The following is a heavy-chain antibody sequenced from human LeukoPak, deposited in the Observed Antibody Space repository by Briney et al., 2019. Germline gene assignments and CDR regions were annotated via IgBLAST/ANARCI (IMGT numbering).Heavy chain of an antibody. D-gene: IGHD1-1*01. CDR1: GGSFSGYY. CDR3: ARQTGPSSTDWFDS. J-gene: IGHJ5*01. Sequence: ASETLSLTCAVYGGSFSGYYWSWIRQPPGKGLEWIGEINHSGSTNYNPSLKSGVTMSVDTSKNQFSLKLTSVTASDTAIYYCARQTGPSSTDWFDSWGQGTLVAVSS. CDR2: INHSGST. V-gene: IGHV4-34*01.